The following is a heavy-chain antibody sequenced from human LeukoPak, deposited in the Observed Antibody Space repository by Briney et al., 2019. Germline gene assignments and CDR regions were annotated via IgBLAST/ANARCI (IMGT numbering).Heavy chain of an antibody. V-gene: IGHV1-2*02. D-gene: IGHD3-9*01. CDR3: ARIRYYDILTALEDFDY. CDR2: INPNSGGT. Sequence: ASVKVSCKASGYTFTDYYMHWVRQAPGQGLEWMGWINPNSGGTNYAQKFQGRVTMTRDTSISTAYMELSRLRSDDTAVYYCARIRYYDILTALEDFDYWGQGTLVTVSS. J-gene: IGHJ4*02. CDR1: GYTFTDYY.